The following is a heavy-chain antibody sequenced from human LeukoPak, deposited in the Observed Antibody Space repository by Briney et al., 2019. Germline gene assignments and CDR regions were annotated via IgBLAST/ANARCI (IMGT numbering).Heavy chain of an antibody. D-gene: IGHD5-18*01. V-gene: IGHV4-59*11. CDR2: VFDSGRT. CDR3: TTIKRGNIFGYFDF. J-gene: IGHJ4*02. Sequence: SETLSLTCTVSGGSMTTHHWNWIRQTPGKGLEWIGYVFDSGRTKENPSLKSRVTLSADTFKNQLSLRLSSVTAADTAVYYCTTIKRGNIFGYFDFWGQGILVTVSS. CDR1: GGSMTTHH.